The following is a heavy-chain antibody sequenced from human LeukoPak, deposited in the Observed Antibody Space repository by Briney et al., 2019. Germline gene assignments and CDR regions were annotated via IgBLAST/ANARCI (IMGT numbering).Heavy chain of an antibody. Sequence: GGSLRLSCAASGFTFDDYGMSWVRQAPGKGLEWVSGINWNGGSTGYADSVKGRFTISRDNAKNSLYLQMNSLRAEDTAVYYCAKGAGGVYGISFDYWGQGTLVTVSS. D-gene: IGHD2-8*01. CDR1: GFTFDDYG. CDR3: AKGAGGVYGISFDY. CDR2: INWNGGST. J-gene: IGHJ4*02. V-gene: IGHV3-20*04.